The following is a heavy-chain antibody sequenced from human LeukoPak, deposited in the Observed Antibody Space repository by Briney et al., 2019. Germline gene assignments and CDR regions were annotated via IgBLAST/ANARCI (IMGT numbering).Heavy chain of an antibody. Sequence: ASVKVSCKASVYTFSDYYLHWVRQAPGQRLEWLGWISPNTGGTRFAQKLQGRVTMTRDTSISTAYMALSRLRSDDTAVYYCARGGPVGPITYHYYYYYMDVWGKGTTVTVSS. J-gene: IGHJ6*03. CDR2: ISPNTGGT. V-gene: IGHV1-2*02. CDR1: VYTFSDYY. D-gene: IGHD1-26*01. CDR3: ARGGPVGPITYHYYYYYMDV.